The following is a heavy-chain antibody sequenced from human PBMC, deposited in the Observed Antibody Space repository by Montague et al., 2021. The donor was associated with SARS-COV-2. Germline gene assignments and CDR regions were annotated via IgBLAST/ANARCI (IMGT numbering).Heavy chain of an antibody. CDR1: GFSFSEYA. J-gene: IGHJ4*02. CDR2: ISYDGSNK. CDR3: ARDRDTRHTTPIGY. Sequence: SLRLSCAASGFSFSEYAMHWVRQAPGKGLEWVAIISYDGSNKYYAVSVKGRFTISRDNSKNTLFLQMSSLRAEDTAVYFCARDRDTRHTTPIGYWGQGTLVTVSS. D-gene: IGHD2-15*01. V-gene: IGHV3-30*04.